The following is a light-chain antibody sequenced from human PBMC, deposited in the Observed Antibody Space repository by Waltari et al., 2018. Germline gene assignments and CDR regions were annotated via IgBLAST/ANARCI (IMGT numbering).Light chain of an antibody. CDR3: QHLNSYPT. CDR1: QGISSF. V-gene: IGKV1-9*01. Sequence: IQFTQSPSSLSASVGARVTIPCRASQGISSFLAWYQQKPGKAPKLLIYAALTLQSGVPSRFSGSGSGTDFTLTISSLQPEDFATYYCQHLNSYPTFGQGTRLEIK. J-gene: IGKJ5*01. CDR2: AAL.